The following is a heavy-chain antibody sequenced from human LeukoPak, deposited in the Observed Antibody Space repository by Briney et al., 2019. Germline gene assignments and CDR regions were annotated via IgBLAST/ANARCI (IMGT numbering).Heavy chain of an antibody. Sequence: PSETLSLTGTVSGGSISSGVYYRTWIRQHPGKGLEWIGYIYYCGSTYYNPSLKSRVTISVDTSKNQFSLRLSSVTAADTAVYYCVLGYCGGGSCYAREYFQHWGQGTLVTVSS. CDR2: IYYCGST. J-gene: IGHJ1*01. CDR1: GGSISSGVYY. V-gene: IGHV4-31*03. CDR3: VLGYCGGGSCYAREYFQH. D-gene: IGHD2-15*01.